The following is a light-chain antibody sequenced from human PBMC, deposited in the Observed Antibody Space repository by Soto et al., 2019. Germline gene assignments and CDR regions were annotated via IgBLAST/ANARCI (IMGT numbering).Light chain of an antibody. CDR1: NINVGNYNL. CDR2: EGN. CDR3: CSYAGDNTFV. J-gene: IGLJ1*01. Sequence: QSVLTQPASVSGSPGQSITISCTGTNINVGNYNLVSWFQHHPGKAPKLMIYEGNKRPSTASNRFSGSRSDNTASLTISGLQAEDEADYYCCSYAGDNTFVFGTGTKLTVL. V-gene: IGLV2-23*01.